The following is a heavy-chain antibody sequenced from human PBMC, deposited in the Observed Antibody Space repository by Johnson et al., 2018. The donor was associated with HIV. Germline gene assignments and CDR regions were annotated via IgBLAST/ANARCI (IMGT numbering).Heavy chain of an antibody. Sequence: VQLVESGGGLVQPGRSLRLSCTASGFTFGDYALSWFRQAQEKGLEWVGFIRSIAYGGTRDYAASVKGRFTISRDDSKSIPYLKMNNLRAEDSAVYYCAKTLSPYYYDSSGYYQPFDAFAIWAQGTMVTVSS. J-gene: IGHJ3*02. CDR3: AKTLSPYYYDSSGYYQPFDAFAI. CDR1: GFTFGDYA. CDR2: IRSIAYGGTR. V-gene: IGHV3-49*03. D-gene: IGHD3-22*01.